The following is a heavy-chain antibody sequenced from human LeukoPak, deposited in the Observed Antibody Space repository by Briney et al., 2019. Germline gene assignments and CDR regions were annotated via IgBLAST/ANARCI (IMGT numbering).Heavy chain of an antibody. D-gene: IGHD2-2*01. CDR1: GVTISIYI. CDR3: ARGVRYCTSTTGTPDY. CDR2: ISINSNYI. J-gene: IGHJ4*02. Sequence: LSLSCAASGVTISIYIMNWVCQPPGKGLDLVSTISINSNYIYYADSVNDRCTISRDNAKNSLFLQMYILRAEDTAVYYCARGVRYCTSTTGTPDYWGRGTLVTVSS. V-gene: IGHV3-21*01.